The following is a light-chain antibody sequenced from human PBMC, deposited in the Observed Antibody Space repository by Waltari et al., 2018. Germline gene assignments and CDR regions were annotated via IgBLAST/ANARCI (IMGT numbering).Light chain of an antibody. CDR3: QQYSNWPPLS. J-gene: IGKJ4*01. CDR2: AAS. CDR1: QSIGND. Sequence: EVVMTQSPVTLSVSPGERATLSCRASQSIGNDLAWYQQRPGQAPRLLIYAASTRAIGVPARFSGTGSGTEFALTISSLQSEDFAVYYCQQYSNWPPLSFGGGTKVEI. V-gene: IGKV3-15*01.